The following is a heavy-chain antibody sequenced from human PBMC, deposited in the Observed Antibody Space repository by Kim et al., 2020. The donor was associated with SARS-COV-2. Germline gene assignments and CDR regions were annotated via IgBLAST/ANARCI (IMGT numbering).Heavy chain of an antibody. D-gene: IGHD1-1*01. V-gene: IGHV3-13*01. J-gene: IGHJ4*02. CDR2: GTAGET. Sequence: GTAGETYYPGSVKGRFTISRENAKNSLYLQMNSLRAGDTAVYYCASGTGYWGQGTLVTVSS. CDR3: ASGTGY.